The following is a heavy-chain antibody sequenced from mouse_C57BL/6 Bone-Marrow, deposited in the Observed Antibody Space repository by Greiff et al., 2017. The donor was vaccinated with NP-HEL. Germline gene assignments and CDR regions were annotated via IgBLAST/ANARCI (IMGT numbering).Heavy chain of an antibody. CDR3: ATGDYYGSSYSFYSFDY. Sequence: VQLQQPGAELVKPGASVKLSCKASGYTFTSYWMHWVKQRPGQGLEWIGMIHPNSGSTNYNEKFKSKATLTVDKSSSTAYMQLSNLTSEDSAVYSCATGDYYGSSYSFYSFDYWGQGTTLTVSS. CDR2: IHPNSGST. V-gene: IGHV1-64*01. D-gene: IGHD1-1*01. CDR1: GYTFTSYW. J-gene: IGHJ2*01.